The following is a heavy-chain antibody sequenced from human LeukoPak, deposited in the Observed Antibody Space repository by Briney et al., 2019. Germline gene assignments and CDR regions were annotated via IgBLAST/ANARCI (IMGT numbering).Heavy chain of an antibody. CDR1: GGTFSSYA. CDR2: IIPIFGTA. V-gene: IGHV1-69*01. D-gene: IGHD3-22*01. J-gene: IGHJ4*02. Sequence: SVKVSCKASGGTFSSYAISWVRQAPGQGLEWMGGIIPIFGTANYAQKFQGRVTITADESTSTAYMELSSLRSEDTAVYYCARDRGYYDSSGYYLFDYWGQGTLVTVSS. CDR3: ARDRGYYDSSGYYLFDY.